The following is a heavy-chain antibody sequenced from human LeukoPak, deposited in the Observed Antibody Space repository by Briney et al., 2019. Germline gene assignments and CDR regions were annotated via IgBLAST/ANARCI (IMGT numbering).Heavy chain of an antibody. D-gene: IGHD3-10*02. CDR1: GFTFSTYC. Sequence: PGGSLRLSCAASGFTFSTYCMNWVSQAPGKGLGWVSYISSRGSTINYADSVKGRFTISRDNAKNSLYVQMNSLRAEDTAVYYCAELGITMIGGVWGKGTTVTISS. J-gene: IGHJ6*03. CDR2: ISSRGSTI. V-gene: IGHV3-48*04. CDR3: AELGITMIGGV.